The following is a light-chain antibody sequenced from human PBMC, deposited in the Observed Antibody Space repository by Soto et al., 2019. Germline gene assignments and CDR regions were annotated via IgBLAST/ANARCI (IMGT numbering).Light chain of an antibody. J-gene: IGLJ1*01. CDR3: CSYAGSSTFV. V-gene: IGLV2-23*02. CDR1: SSDVGSYNL. Sequence: QSVLTQPASVSGSPGQSITISCTGTSSDVGSYNLVSWYQQHPGKAPKLMIYEVSKRPSGVSNRFSGSKSANTASLTISGLEAEDAADYYCCSYAGSSTFVFGTGTKVTVL. CDR2: EVS.